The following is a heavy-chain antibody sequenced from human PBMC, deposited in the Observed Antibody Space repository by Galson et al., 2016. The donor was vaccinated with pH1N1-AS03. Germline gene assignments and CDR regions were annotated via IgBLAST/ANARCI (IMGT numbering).Heavy chain of an antibody. J-gene: IGHJ4*02. CDR1: GFSFSSYR. D-gene: IGHD6-25*01. CDR3: ARGRQRELPNAFFDN. CDR2: INQDGSEK. Sequence: LRLSCAASGFSFSSYRMSWVRQAPGKGLEWVADINQDGSEKYYVDSVKGRFTISRDNAKSSLFLQINSLRAEDTAVYYCARGRQRELPNAFFDNWGQGALVTVSS. V-gene: IGHV3-7*01.